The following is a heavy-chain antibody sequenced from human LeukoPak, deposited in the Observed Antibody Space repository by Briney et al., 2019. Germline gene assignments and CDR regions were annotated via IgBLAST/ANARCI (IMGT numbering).Heavy chain of an antibody. CDR1: GDSISSSSYY. Sequence: SEPQSLTCTVSGDSISSSSYYWAWVRQPPGEGLDWIGSIYYSGLTYYNPSLKSRVTISVDTSKNQFSLKLSSVTAADTAVYYCASLPGIAVAGHDAFDIWGQGTMVTVSS. J-gene: IGHJ3*02. CDR3: ASLPGIAVAGHDAFDI. CDR2: IYYSGLT. D-gene: IGHD6-19*01. V-gene: IGHV4-39*01.